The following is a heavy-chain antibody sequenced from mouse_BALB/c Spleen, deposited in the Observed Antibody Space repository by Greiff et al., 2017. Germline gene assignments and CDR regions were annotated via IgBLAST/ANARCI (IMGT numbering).Heavy chain of an antibody. CDR3: ASYDGSAWFAY. J-gene: IGHJ3*01. Sequence: VQLKESGPGLVKPSQSLSLTCTVTGYSITSDYAWNWIRQFPGNKLEWMGYISYSGSTSYNPSLKSRISITRDTSKNQFFLQLNSVTTEDTATYYCASYDGSAWFAYWGQGTLVTVAA. D-gene: IGHD2-3*01. V-gene: IGHV3-2*02. CDR1: GYSITSDYA. CDR2: ISYSGST.